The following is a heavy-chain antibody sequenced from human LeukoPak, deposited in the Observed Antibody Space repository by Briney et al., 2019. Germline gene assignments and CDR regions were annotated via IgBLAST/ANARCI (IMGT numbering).Heavy chain of an antibody. CDR3: ARDAQRGFDYSNSLKY. J-gene: IGHJ4*01. CDR2: IWSGGTNR. V-gene: IGHV3-33*01. CDR1: GFIFSHHG. Sequence: GGSLRLSCAASGFIFSHHGMHWVRQAPGKGLEGVAVIWSGGTNRFYGDSVKGRFTISRDNSQNTVFLQMNSLRVKDTAIYYCARDAQRGFDYSNSLKYWGHGTLVTVSS. D-gene: IGHD4-11*01.